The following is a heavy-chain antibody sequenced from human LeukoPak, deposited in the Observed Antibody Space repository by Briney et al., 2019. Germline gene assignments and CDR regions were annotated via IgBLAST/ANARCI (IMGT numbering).Heavy chain of an antibody. D-gene: IGHD3-22*01. V-gene: IGHV4-59*04. CDR1: GGSISSYY. Sequence: SETLSLTCTVSGGSISSYYWSWIRQPPGKGLEWIGNIYYSGTTYYNPSLKSRVTISVDTSKNQFSLKLNSVTAADTAVYYCARLQGYYDSSGYAPGYFQHWGQGTLVTVSS. CDR2: IYYSGTT. CDR3: ARLQGYYDSSGYAPGYFQH. J-gene: IGHJ1*01.